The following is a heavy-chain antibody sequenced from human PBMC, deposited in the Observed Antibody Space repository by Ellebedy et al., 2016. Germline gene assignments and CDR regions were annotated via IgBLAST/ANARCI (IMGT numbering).Heavy chain of an antibody. CDR3: ARAGMGLMTTVTTGFAAFDI. D-gene: IGHD4-17*01. J-gene: IGHJ3*02. V-gene: IGHV1-69*13. CDR2: IIPIFGTA. Sequence: SVKVSCXASGGTFSSYAISWVRQAPGQGLEWMGGIIPIFGTANYAQKFQGRVTITADESTSTAYMELSSLRSEDTAVYYCARAGMGLMTTVTTGFAAFDIWGQGTMVTVSS. CDR1: GGTFSSYA.